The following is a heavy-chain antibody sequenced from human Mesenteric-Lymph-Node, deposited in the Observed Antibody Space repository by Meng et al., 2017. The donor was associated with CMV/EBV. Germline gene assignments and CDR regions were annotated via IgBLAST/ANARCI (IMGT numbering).Heavy chain of an antibody. J-gene: IGHJ4*02. D-gene: IGHD1-14*01. CDR1: GDSIDRNFYF. Sequence: SETLSLTCTVSGDSIDRNFYFWSWIRQTPGRGLEWLGYISSDNVSYNPSLRSRLTFSIDTSRNQFSLKVTFVTATDTAVFYCARESATSFGIILDFWGQGTLVTVSS. CDR2: ISSDNV. V-gene: IGHV4-30-4*01. CDR3: ARESATSFGIILDF.